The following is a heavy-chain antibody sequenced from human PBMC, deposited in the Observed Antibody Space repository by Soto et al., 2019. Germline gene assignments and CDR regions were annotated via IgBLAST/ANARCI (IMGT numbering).Heavy chain of an antibody. D-gene: IGHD6-19*01. CDR1: GGSISSGGCY. Sequence: ASETLSLTCTVSGGSISSGGCYWSWIRQHPGKGLEWIWYIYYSGSTYYNPSLKSRVTADESTRTACMELSSLRSEDTAVYYSARIPGVAAKYYFDYWGQGTLVTVSS. J-gene: IGHJ4*02. CDR3: ARIPGVAAKYYFDY. CDR2: IYYSGST. V-gene: IGHV4-31*03.